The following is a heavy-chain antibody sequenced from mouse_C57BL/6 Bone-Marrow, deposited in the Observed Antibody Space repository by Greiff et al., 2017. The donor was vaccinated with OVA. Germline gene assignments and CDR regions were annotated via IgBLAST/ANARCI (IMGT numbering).Heavy chain of an antibody. J-gene: IGHJ1*03. CDR1: GFNIKDDY. CDR2: IDPENGDT. CDR3: TRGYFDV. Sequence: EVQLKQSGAELVRPGASVKLSCTASGFNIKDDYMHWVKQRPEQGLEWIGWIDPENGDTEYASKFQGKATITADTSSNTAYLQLSSLTSEDTAVYYCTRGYFDVWGTGTTVTVSS. V-gene: IGHV14-4*01.